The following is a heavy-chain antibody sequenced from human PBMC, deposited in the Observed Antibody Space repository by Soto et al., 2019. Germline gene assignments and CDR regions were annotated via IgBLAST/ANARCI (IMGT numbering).Heavy chain of an antibody. J-gene: IGHJ5*02. V-gene: IGHV5-51*01. D-gene: IGHD2-21*01. CDR3: ARRRQYSGTSTCRFGP. CDR1: GYSFSDYW. Sequence: GESLKISCKASGYSFSDYWIGWVRQMPGRGLEWMGIIYPGDSDTRYSASFQGQVTISADKSISTTFLQWSSLKASDTAMYYCARRRQYSGTSTCRFGPWGQGTLVTVSS. CDR2: IYPGDSDT.